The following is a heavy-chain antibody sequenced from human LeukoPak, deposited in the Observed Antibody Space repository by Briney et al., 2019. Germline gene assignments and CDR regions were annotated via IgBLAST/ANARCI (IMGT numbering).Heavy chain of an antibody. CDR3: ASGVDYGDYEKRNFDY. D-gene: IGHD4-17*01. V-gene: IGHV3-21*01. CDR1: GFTFSSYS. J-gene: IGHJ4*02. CDR2: ISSSSSYI. Sequence: GGSLRLSCAASGFTFSSYSMNWVRQAPGKGLEWVSSISSSSSYIYYADSVKGRSTISRDNAKNSLYLQMNSLRAEDTAVYYCASGVDYGDYEKRNFDYWGQGTLVTVSS.